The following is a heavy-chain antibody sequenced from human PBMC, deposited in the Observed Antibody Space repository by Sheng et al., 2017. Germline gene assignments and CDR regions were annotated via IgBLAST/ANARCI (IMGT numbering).Heavy chain of an antibody. CDR3: ARDHRGGDYFDY. J-gene: IGHJ4*02. CDR1: GFTFSDHY. V-gene: IGHV3-72*01. D-gene: IGHD3-16*01. Sequence: EVQLVESGGGLVQPGGSLRLSCVASGFTFSDHYMDWVRQAPGKGLQWVGRVRTTGHSFSTDYAASVKGRFTVSRDDSKNSLYLQMNSLKTEDTAIYYCARDHRGGDYFDYWGQGTLVTVSS. CDR2: VRTTGHSFST.